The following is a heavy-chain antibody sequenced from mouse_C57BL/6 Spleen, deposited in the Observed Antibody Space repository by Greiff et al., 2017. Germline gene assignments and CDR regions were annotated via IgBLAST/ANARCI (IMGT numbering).Heavy chain of an antibody. Sequence: EVQLMESGPGLVKPSQSLSLTCSVTGYSITSGYYWNWIRQFPGNKLEWMGYISYDGSNNYNPSLKNRISITRDTSKNQFFLKLNSVTTEDTATYYCATYGSSYNWYFDVWGTGTTVTVSS. CDR3: ATYGSSYNWYFDV. CDR2: ISYDGSN. D-gene: IGHD1-1*01. V-gene: IGHV3-6*01. J-gene: IGHJ1*03. CDR1: GYSITSGYY.